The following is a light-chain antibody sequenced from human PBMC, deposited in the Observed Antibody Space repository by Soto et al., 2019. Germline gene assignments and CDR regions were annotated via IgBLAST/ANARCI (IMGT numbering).Light chain of an antibody. CDR3: GADHGSGSNFVYV. V-gene: IGLV9-49*01. J-gene: IGLJ1*01. Sequence: QLVLTQPPSASASLGASVTLTCTLSSGYTKYNVDWFHQRPGKGPRFVMRVGAGGIVGSKGDGIPDRFSVLGSCLNRYLTIKNIQEEDEGYYHCGADHGSGSNFVYVFGTGTKVTVL. CDR2: VGAGGIVG. CDR1: SGYTKYN.